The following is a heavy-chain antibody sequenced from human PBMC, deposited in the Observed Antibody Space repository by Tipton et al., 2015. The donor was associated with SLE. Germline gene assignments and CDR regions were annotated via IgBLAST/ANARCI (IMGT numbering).Heavy chain of an antibody. J-gene: IGHJ4*02. CDR1: GGSIISYY. V-gene: IGHV4-34*01. Sequence: TLSLTRTVSGGSIISYYWSWVRQPPGKGLEWVGEISHTGSTNFNPSLKSRVAISADTSKRQFSLKLSAVTAADTAVYYCATRGSSSWYFFDYWGQGTLVTVSS. CDR3: ATRGSSSWYFFDY. CDR2: ISHTGST. D-gene: IGHD6-13*01.